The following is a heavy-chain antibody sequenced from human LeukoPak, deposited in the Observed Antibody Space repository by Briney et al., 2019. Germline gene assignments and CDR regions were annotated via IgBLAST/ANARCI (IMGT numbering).Heavy chain of an antibody. Sequence: ASVKVSCKASGYTFTSYYMHWVRQAPGQGLEWMGIINPSGGSTSYAQKFQGRVTMTRDTSTSTVYMELSSLRSEDTAVYYCARTQNYYGSGSYYNGDDAFDIWGQGTMVTVSS. J-gene: IGHJ3*02. CDR1: GYTFTSYY. CDR3: ARTQNYYGSGSYYNGDDAFDI. CDR2: INPSGGST. D-gene: IGHD3-10*01. V-gene: IGHV1-46*01.